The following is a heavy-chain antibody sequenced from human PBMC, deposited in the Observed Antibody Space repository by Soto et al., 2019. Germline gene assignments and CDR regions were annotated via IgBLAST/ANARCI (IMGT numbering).Heavy chain of an antibody. Sequence: QVQLVESGGGVVQPGRSLRLSCAASGFTFSSYGMHWVRQAPGKGLEWVAVIWYDGSNKYYADSVKGRFTISRDNSKNTLYLQMNSLRAEDKAVYYCAVLYYDFWSGYYAGDAFDIWGQGTMVTVSS. D-gene: IGHD3-3*01. CDR2: IWYDGSNK. V-gene: IGHV3-33*01. CDR1: GFTFSSYG. CDR3: AVLYYDFWSGYYAGDAFDI. J-gene: IGHJ3*02.